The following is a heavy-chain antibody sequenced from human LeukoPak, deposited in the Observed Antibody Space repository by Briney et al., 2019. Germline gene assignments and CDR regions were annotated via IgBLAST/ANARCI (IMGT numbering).Heavy chain of an antibody. CDR2: IRQDGNEK. Sequence: GGSLRLSCVVSGFTFSNHWMAWVRQAPGKGLEWVANIRQDGNEKYYVDSVKGRFSISRDNAKNSLYLQMNSLRAEDTAVYYCASGSYYYDSSGYPLWGYWGQGTLVTVSS. J-gene: IGHJ4*02. V-gene: IGHV3-7*01. CDR3: ASGSYYYDSSGYPLWGY. CDR1: GFTFSNHW. D-gene: IGHD3-22*01.